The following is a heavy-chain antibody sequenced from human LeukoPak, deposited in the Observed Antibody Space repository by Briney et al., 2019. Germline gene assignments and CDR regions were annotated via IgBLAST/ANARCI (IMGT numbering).Heavy chain of an antibody. Sequence: GSVKVSCKASGYTFTSYDINWVRQATGQGLEWMGWMNPNSGNTGYAQKFQGRVTMTRNTSISTAYMELSSLRSEDTAVYYCARASIVGATRSFDYWGQGTLVTVSS. CDR1: GYTFTSYD. V-gene: IGHV1-8*01. CDR2: MNPNSGNT. D-gene: IGHD1-26*01. J-gene: IGHJ4*02. CDR3: ARASIVGATRSFDY.